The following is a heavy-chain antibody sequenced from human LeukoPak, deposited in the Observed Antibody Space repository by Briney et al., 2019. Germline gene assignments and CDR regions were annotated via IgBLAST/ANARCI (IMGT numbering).Heavy chain of an antibody. CDR1: GFTFSSYG. Sequence: GGSLRLSCAASGFTFSSYGMHWVRQAPGKGLEWVAFIRYDGSNKYYADSVKGRFTISRDNSKNTLYLQMNSLRAEDTAVYYCARDRGREHGGFGELLQNTNFDYWGQGTLVTVSS. D-gene: IGHD3-10*01. J-gene: IGHJ4*02. CDR2: IRYDGSNK. CDR3: ARDRGREHGGFGELLQNTNFDY. V-gene: IGHV3-30*02.